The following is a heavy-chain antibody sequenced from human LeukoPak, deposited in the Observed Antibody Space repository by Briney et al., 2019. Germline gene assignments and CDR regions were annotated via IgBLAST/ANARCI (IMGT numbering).Heavy chain of an antibody. J-gene: IGHJ3*02. D-gene: IGHD6-6*01. CDR2: ISYDGSNK. CDR1: GFTFSSYA. V-gene: IGHV3-30-3*01. Sequence: PGGSLRLSCAASGFTFSSYAMHWVRQAPGKGLEWVAVISYDGSNKYYADSVKGRFTISRDNSKNTLYLQMNSPRAEDTAVYYCARDCKSRYSSSPRAFDIWGQGTMVTVSS. CDR3: ARDCKSRYSSSPRAFDI.